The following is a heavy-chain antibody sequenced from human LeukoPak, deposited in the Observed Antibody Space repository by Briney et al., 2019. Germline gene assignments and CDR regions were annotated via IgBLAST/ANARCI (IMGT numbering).Heavy chain of an antibody. CDR2: INSDGSNT. D-gene: IGHD3-10*01. CDR3: ARLAMVRGVIADY. CDR1: GFTFSSYW. J-gene: IGHJ4*02. Sequence: GGSLRLSCAASGFTFSSYWMHWVRQAPGKGLVWVSRINSDGSNTSYADSVKGRFTISRDNAKNTLYLQVNSLRVEDTAVYYCARLAMVRGVIADYWGQGTLVTVSS. V-gene: IGHV3-74*01.